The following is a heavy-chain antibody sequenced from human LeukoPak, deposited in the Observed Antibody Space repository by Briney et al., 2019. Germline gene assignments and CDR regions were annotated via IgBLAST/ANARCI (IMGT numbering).Heavy chain of an antibody. CDR3: ARGGAIGYSYGYNWFDP. CDR2: ISSSGSTI. CDR1: GFTFSSYE. Sequence: GGSLRLSCAASGFTFSSYEMNWVRQAPGKGLEWVSYISSSGSTIYYADSVKGRFTISRDNAKNPLYLQMNSLRAEDTAVYYCARGGAIGYSYGYNWFDPWGQGTLVTVSS. V-gene: IGHV3-48*03. J-gene: IGHJ5*02. D-gene: IGHD5-18*01.